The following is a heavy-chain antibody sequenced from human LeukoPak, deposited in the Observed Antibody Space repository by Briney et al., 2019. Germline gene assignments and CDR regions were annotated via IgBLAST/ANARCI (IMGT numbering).Heavy chain of an antibody. V-gene: IGHV3-48*01. CDR1: GFTFSSYS. CDR3: ARDVAHSRLSLDH. J-gene: IGHJ4*02. D-gene: IGHD2-15*01. Sequence: GGSLRLSCAASGFTFSSYSMNWVRQAPGKGLEWVSYISSSSSTIYYADSVKGRFTISRDNAKNSLYLQMNSLRAEDTAVYYCARDVAHSRLSLDHWGQGTLVTVSS. CDR2: ISSSSSTI.